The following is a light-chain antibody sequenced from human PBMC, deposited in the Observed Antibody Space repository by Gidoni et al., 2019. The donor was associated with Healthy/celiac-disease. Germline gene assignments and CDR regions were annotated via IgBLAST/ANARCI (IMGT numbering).Light chain of an antibody. V-gene: IGKV3D-15*01. J-gene: IGKJ4*01. CDR3: KQYNNWPPLT. CDR1: QSVSSN. CDR2: GAS. Sequence: EIVMTQSPATLSVSPGERATLSCRASQSVSSNFAWYQQKPGQAPRLLIYGASIRATGIPARFSGSGSGTEFTLTISSLQSEDFAVYYCKQYNNWPPLTFGGGTKVEIK.